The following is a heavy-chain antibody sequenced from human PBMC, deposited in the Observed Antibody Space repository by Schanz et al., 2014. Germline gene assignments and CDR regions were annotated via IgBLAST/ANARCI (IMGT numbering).Heavy chain of an antibody. J-gene: IGHJ6*02. CDR2: ISHSGGSK. V-gene: IGHV3-23*04. CDR3: AKGMGYCSGGTCYDYYYYGLDV. D-gene: IGHD2-15*01. CDR1: GYTFTSYA. Sequence: VQLVQSGAEVKKPGASVKVSCKASGYTFTSYAMTWVRQAPGKGLEWVSSISHSGGSKYYADSVKGRFTISRDNSENTLYLQMNSLSADDTAVFYCAKGMGYCSGGTCYDYYYYGLDVWGQGTTVTVSS.